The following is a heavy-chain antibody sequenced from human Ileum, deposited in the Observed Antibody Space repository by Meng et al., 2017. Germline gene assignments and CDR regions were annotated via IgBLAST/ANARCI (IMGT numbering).Heavy chain of an antibody. D-gene: IGHD2-8*01. CDR3: AKLMGRSSPPDY. V-gene: IGHV3-72*01. J-gene: IGHJ4*02. CDR2: VEKKSNTYPT. Sequence: GASLKISCASSGYTFSDHYMDWVRPAPGKGLEWVGRVEKKSNTYPTYYAASVKGRFTISRDDSKNSLYMQMNSLKSEDTAVYYCAKLMGRSSPPDYWGQGTLVTVSS. CDR1: GYTFSDHY.